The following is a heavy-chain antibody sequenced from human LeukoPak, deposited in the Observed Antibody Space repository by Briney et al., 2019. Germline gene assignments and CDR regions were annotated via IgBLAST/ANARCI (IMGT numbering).Heavy chain of an antibody. Sequence: GGSLRLSCTASGFTFGDYAMSWFRQAPGKGLEWVGFIRSKAYGGTTEYAASVKDRFTISRDDSKSIAYLRMNSLKTEDTAVYYCTRLLDFDYWGQGTLVTVSS. J-gene: IGHJ4*02. V-gene: IGHV3-49*03. CDR3: TRLLDFDY. CDR1: GFTFGDYA. D-gene: IGHD2-15*01. CDR2: IRSKAYGGTT.